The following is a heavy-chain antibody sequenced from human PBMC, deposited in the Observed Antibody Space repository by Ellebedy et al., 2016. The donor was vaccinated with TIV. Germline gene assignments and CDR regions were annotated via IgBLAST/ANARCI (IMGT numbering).Heavy chain of an antibody. D-gene: IGHD6-19*01. V-gene: IGHV3-23*01. J-gene: IGHJ4*02. CDR2: ISHSGETP. CDR3: AKDPGGIAVAVVGN. CDR1: GFTFSDYA. Sequence: GESLKISXAASGFTFSDYAMNWVRQAPGKGLEWVSGISHSGETPYYPVSAKGRFTISRDNSKNTLYLQMNSLRAEDTAVYYCAKDPGGIAVAVVGNWGQGTLVTVSS.